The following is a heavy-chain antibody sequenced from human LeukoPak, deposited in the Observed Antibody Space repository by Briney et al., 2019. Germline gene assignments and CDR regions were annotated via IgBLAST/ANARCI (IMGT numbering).Heavy chain of an antibody. Sequence: PSETLSLTCAVYGGSFSGYYWSWIRQPPGKGLEWIGEINHSGSTNYNPSLKSRVTISVDTSKNQFSLKLSSVTAADTAVYYCARDPYSGGYSAGLYFYYMDVWGKGTTVTVSS. CDR3: ARDPYSGGYSAGLYFYYMDV. V-gene: IGHV4-34*01. CDR2: INHSGST. CDR1: GGSFSGYY. D-gene: IGHD1-26*01. J-gene: IGHJ6*03.